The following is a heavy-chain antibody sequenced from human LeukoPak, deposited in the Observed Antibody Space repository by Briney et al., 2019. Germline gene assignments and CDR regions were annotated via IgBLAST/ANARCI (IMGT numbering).Heavy chain of an antibody. CDR3: ARDYCGGDCYANYSYYYMDV. V-gene: IGHV3-64*01. CDR2: INSNGGSK. CDR1: GFPFSSYA. J-gene: IGHJ6*03. D-gene: IGHD2-21*02. Sequence: GGSLRLSCAASGFPFSSYAMHWVRQAPGKGLEYVSAINSNGGSKYYTNSGKGRFTIARDNSKNTLYLQMGGLRAEDMAVYYCARDYCGGDCYANYSYYYMDVWGKGTTVTVSS.